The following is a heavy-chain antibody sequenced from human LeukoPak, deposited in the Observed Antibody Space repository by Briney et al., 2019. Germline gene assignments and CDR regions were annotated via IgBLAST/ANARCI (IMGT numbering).Heavy chain of an antibody. J-gene: IGHJ3*02. CDR1: GFPVSSNY. CDR2: IYSGGTT. V-gene: IGHV3-53*01. CDR3: ARDRGERWQQFYEAFDI. D-gene: IGHD5-24*01. Sequence: PGGSLRLSCAASGFPVSSNYMSWVRQAPGKGLEWVSVIYSGGTTYYADSVKGRFTISRDNSKNTLYLLMNSLRAEDTAVYYCARDRGERWQQFYEAFDIWGQGTMVTVSS.